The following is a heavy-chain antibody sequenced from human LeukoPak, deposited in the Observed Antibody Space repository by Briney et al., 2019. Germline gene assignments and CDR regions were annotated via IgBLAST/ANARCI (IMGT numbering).Heavy chain of an antibody. Sequence: PGRSLRLSCAASGFTFGSYAMHWVRQAPGKGLEWVAVISYDGSNKYYADSVKGRFTISRDNSKNTLYLQMNSLRAEDTAVYYCATEVVVAATGGYYFDYWGQGTLVTVSS. CDR1: GFTFGSYA. V-gene: IGHV3-30-3*01. D-gene: IGHD2-15*01. CDR3: ATEVVVAATGGYYFDY. J-gene: IGHJ4*02. CDR2: ISYDGSNK.